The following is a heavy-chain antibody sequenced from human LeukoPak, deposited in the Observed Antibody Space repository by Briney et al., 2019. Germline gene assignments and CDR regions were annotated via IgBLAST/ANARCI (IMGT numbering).Heavy chain of an antibody. CDR3: ARVSLSSGCLSN. CDR2: ISSDESNT. CDR1: GFTFSNYW. V-gene: IGHV3-74*01. Sequence: PGGSLRLSCAASGFTFSNYWMHWVRQAPGKGLVWVSRISSDESNTSYADSVKGRFTISRDNAKNTLFLQMNGLRAEDTAVYYCARVSLSSGCLSNWGQGTLVTVSS. J-gene: IGHJ4*02. D-gene: IGHD6-19*01.